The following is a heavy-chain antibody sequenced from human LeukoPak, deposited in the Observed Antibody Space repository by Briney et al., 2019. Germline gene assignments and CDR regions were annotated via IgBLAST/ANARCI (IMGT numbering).Heavy chain of an antibody. Sequence: GGSLRLSCAASDFTFSSYWMHWVRQAPGKGLVWVSRINSDGSSTTYADSVKGRFTISRDNAKNTLYLQMSSLRAEDTAVYYCAREGLRLGALSLYIDSWGQGTLVTVSS. CDR1: DFTFSSYW. CDR3: AREGLRLGALSLYIDS. D-gene: IGHD3-16*02. V-gene: IGHV3-74*01. J-gene: IGHJ4*02. CDR2: INSDGSST.